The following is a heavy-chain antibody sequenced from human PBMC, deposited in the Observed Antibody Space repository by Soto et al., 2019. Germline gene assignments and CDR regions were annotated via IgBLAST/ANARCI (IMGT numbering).Heavy chain of an antibody. J-gene: IGHJ4*02. CDR3: ARATVTRVDY. D-gene: IGHD4-17*01. Sequence: SETLSLTCTVSGGSISSYYWSWIRQPPGKGLEWIGYIYYSGSTNYNPSLKSRVTISVDRSKNQFSLKLSSVTAADTAVYYCARATVTRVDYWGQGTLVTVSS. V-gene: IGHV4-59*12. CDR1: GGSISSYY. CDR2: IYYSGST.